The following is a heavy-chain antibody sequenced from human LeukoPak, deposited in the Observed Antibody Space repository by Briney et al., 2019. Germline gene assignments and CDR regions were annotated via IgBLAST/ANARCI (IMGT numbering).Heavy chain of an antibody. Sequence: ASVKVSCKSSGYTFTSYYMHWVRQAPGQGREWMGLINPTGGSTGYAQKFQGRVTMTRDMSTSTVYMELSSLRSEDTAIYYCERDDSVGDNAWWFDPWGQGTLVTVSS. CDR3: ERDDSVGDNAWWFDP. V-gene: IGHV1-46*01. J-gene: IGHJ5*02. CDR1: GYTFTSYY. CDR2: INPTGGST. D-gene: IGHD1-26*01.